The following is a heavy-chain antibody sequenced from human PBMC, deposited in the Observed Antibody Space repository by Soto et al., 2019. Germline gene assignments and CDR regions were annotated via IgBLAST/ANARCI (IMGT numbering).Heavy chain of an antibody. CDR1: GGSISSGDYY. Sequence: SETLSLTCTVSGGSISSGDYYWSWIRQPPGKGLEWIGYIYYSGSTYYNPSLKSRVTISVDTSKNQFSLKPSSVTAADTAVYYCARLSTYYDILTGYNYYYGMDVWGQGTTVTVSS. D-gene: IGHD3-9*01. CDR2: IYYSGST. CDR3: ARLSTYYDILTGYNYYYGMDV. J-gene: IGHJ6*02. V-gene: IGHV4-30-4*01.